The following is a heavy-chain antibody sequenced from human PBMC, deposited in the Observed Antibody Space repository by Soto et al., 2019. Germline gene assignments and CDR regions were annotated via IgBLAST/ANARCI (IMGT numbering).Heavy chain of an antibody. CDR3: AGQYYDILTGYYRFDY. V-gene: IGHV1-8*01. J-gene: IGHJ4*02. D-gene: IGHD3-9*01. Sequence: QVQLVQSGAEVKKPGASVKVSCKASGYTFTSYDINWVRQATGQGLEWMGWMNPNSGNTGYAQKFQGRVTMTRNTPITTAYMALSSLRSEDTAVYYCAGQYYDILTGYYRFDYWGQGNLVTVSS. CDR1: GYTFTSYD. CDR2: MNPNSGNT.